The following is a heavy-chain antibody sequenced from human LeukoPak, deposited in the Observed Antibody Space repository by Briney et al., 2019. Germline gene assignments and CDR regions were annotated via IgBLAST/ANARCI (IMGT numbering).Heavy chain of an antibody. Sequence: SETLSLTCAVYGGSFSGYYWSWIRQPPGKGLEWIGEINHSGSTNYNPSLKSRVTISVDTSKNQFSLKLSSVTAADTAVYYCARAGADYGDPIDYWGQGTLVTVSS. J-gene: IGHJ4*02. D-gene: IGHD4-17*01. CDR3: ARAGADYGDPIDY. CDR1: GGSFSGYY. V-gene: IGHV4-34*01. CDR2: INHSGST.